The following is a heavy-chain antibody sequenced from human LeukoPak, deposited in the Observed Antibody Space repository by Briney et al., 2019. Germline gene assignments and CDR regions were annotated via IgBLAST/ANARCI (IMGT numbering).Heavy chain of an antibody. CDR1: GFTFDYYT. D-gene: IGHD6-19*01. CDR3: VKEAAGQWLLLDY. V-gene: IGHV3-43*01. J-gene: IGHJ4*02. Sequence: PGGSLRLSCVASGFTFDYYTMNWVRQVPGKGLEWVSLISGDGGSIYYADSVKGRFTISRDNSKNSLYLQMNSLRTEDTAFYYCVKEAAGQWLLLDYWGQGTLVTVSS. CDR2: ISGDGGSI.